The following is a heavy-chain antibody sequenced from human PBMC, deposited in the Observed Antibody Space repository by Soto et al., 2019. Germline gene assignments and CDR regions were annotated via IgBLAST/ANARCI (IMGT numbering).Heavy chain of an antibody. V-gene: IGHV1-18*04. CDR2: ISAYNGNT. J-gene: IGHJ6*02. CDR3: ARDKGYDFWSGYYVSYYGMDV. CDR1: RYTFTSYG. Sequence: ASGKVSCKAARYTFTSYGISWVRQAPGQGLERMGWISAYNGNTNYAQKLQGSVTMTTDTSTSTAYMELRSLRSDDTAVYYCARDKGYDFWSGYYVSYYGMDVWGQGTTVTVSS. D-gene: IGHD3-3*01.